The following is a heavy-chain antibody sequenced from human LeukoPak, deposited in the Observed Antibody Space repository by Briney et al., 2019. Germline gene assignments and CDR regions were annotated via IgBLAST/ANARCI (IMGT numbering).Heavy chain of an antibody. CDR3: ARGAYSGTGSYYDY. CDR1: GYTFTSYG. Sequence: ASVKVSFTASGYTFTSYGISWVGQAPGQGPELIGWMSAYNGNTKYAQKLQGRVTMTTDTSTSKAYMELRSLRSEDTAVYYCARGAYSGTGSYYDYWGQGTLVTVSS. V-gene: IGHV1-18*01. J-gene: IGHJ4*02. CDR2: MSAYNGNT. D-gene: IGHD3-10*01.